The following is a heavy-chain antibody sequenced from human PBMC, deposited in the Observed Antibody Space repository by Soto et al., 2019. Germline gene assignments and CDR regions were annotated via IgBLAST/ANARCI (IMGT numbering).Heavy chain of an antibody. D-gene: IGHD5-12*01. CDR1: GGSINTFY. CDR3: AREGSYSAYNFAHGIQLWSFDF. Sequence: LSPTCTVSGGSINTFYWSWVRQPAGTGLEWNGRIFSSGSTSFNPSLESRVAMSVDTSKNHFSLNLSSVTAADMAVYYCAREGSYSAYNFAHGIQLWSFDFWGQGALVTVSS. CDR2: IFSSGST. J-gene: IGHJ4*02. V-gene: IGHV4-4*07.